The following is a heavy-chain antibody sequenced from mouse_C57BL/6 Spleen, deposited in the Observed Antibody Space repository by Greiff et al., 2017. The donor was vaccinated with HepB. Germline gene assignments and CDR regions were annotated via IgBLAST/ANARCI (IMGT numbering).Heavy chain of an antibody. D-gene: IGHD6-1*01. J-gene: IGHJ4*01. Sequence: VKLQESGAELVRPGASVTLSCKASGYTFTDYEMHWVKQTPVHGLEWIGAIDPETGGTAYNQKFKGKAILTADKSSSTAYMELRSLTSEDSAVYYCTSSPPLYYAMDYWGQGTSVTVSS. CDR3: TSSPPLYYAMDY. CDR2: IDPETGGT. CDR1: GYTFTDYE. V-gene: IGHV1-15*01.